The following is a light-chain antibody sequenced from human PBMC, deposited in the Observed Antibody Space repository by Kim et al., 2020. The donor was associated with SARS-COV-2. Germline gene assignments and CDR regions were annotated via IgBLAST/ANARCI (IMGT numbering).Light chain of an antibody. Sequence: SSELTQDPAVSVALGQTVRITCQGDSLRSYYASWYQQKPGQAPVRVIYGKNNRPSGIPDRFSGSSSGNTASLTITGAHAEDEADYYCNSWDSSGNHPVFGGGTQLTVL. J-gene: IGLJ2*01. V-gene: IGLV3-19*02. CDR3: NSWDSSGNHPV. CDR2: GKN. CDR1: SLRSYY.